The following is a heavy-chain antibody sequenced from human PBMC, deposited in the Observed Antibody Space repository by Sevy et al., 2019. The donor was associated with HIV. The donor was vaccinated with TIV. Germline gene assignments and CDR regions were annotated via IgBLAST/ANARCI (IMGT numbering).Heavy chain of an antibody. J-gene: IGHJ4*02. D-gene: IGHD4-17*01. CDR1: GFTFSSYW. Sequence: GGSLRLSCAASGFTFSSYWMSWVRQAPGKGLEWVANIKQDGSEKYYVDSVKGRFTISRDNAKNSLYLQMNSLRAEDTAVYNCAREASIHPSYDYGDYVDHDVVVVIWGYFDYWGQGTLVTVSS. CDR2: IKQDGSEK. CDR3: AREASIHPSYDYGDYVDHDVVVVIWGYFDY. V-gene: IGHV3-7*03.